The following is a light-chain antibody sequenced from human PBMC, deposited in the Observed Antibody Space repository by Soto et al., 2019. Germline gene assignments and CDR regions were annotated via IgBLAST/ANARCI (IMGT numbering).Light chain of an antibody. CDR3: QQYDTYPWT. J-gene: IGKJ1*01. CDR2: DAS. Sequence: DIRMTQSPTTLSASVGDRVIITCRASQRMSAWLAWYQQKPGIAPKLLIYDASSLEDGVPSRFSGSGSGTDFTLTITSLQPDDFATYYCQQYDTYPWTFGQGTKVEIK. CDR1: QRMSAW. V-gene: IGKV1-5*01.